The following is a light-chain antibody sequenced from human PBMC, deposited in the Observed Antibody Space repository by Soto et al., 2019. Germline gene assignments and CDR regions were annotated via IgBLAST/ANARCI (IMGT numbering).Light chain of an antibody. CDR3: QTWGTGIHV. Sequence: QPVPTQSPSASASLGASVKLTCTLSSGHSSYAIAWHQQQPEKGPRYLMKLNSDGSHSKGAGIPDRFSGSSSGAERYLTISSLQSEDEADYYCQTWGTGIHVFGTGTKLTVL. V-gene: IGLV4-69*01. CDR1: SGHSSYA. J-gene: IGLJ1*01. CDR2: LNSDGSH.